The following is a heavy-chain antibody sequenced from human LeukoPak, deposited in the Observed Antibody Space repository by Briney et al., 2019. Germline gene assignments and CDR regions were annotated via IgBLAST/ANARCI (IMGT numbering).Heavy chain of an antibody. CDR2: ISSSGSTI. CDR1: GFTFSSYE. J-gene: IGHJ4*02. CDR3: ARVTEDIVVVPAAPLHY. D-gene: IGHD2-2*01. V-gene: IGHV3-48*03. Sequence: GGSLRLSCAASGFTFSSYEMNWVRQAPGKGLEWVSYISSSGSTIYYADSVKGRFTISRDNAKNSLYLQMNSLRAEDTAVYYCARVTEDIVVVPAAPLHYWGQGTLVTVSS.